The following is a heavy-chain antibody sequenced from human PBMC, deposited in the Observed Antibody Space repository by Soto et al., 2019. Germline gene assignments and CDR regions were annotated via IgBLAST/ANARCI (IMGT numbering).Heavy chain of an antibody. CDR1: GFTFSSYA. D-gene: IGHD3-3*01. Sequence: GGSLRLSCAASGFTFSSYAMHWVRQAPGKGLEWVAVISYDGSNKYYADSVKGRFTISRDNSKNTLYLQMNSLRAEDTAVYYCARGQFGVVGNWFDPWGQGTLVTVSS. J-gene: IGHJ5*02. V-gene: IGHV3-30-3*01. CDR2: ISYDGSNK. CDR3: ARGQFGVVGNWFDP.